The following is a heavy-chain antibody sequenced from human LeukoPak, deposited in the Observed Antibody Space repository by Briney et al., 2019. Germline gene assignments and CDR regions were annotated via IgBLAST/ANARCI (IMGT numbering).Heavy chain of an antibody. CDR2: IKSKSDGGTT. CDR1: GFTFSTPW. D-gene: IGHD2-8*01. CDR3: STLGLMVFCAFDI. V-gene: IGHV3-15*01. J-gene: IGHJ3*02. Sequence: GGSLRLSCAASGFTFSTPWMTWVRQAPGKGLEWVGFIKSKSDGGTTHHAAPVQGRFSISRDDTKNTLYLQINSLKTEDTAVYYCSTLGLMVFCAFDIWGQGTLVTVSS.